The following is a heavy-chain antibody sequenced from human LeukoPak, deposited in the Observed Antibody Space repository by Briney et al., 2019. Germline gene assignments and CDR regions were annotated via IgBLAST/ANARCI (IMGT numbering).Heavy chain of an antibody. J-gene: IGHJ5*02. Sequence: GGSLRLSCAASGFTFSSYSMNWVRQAPGKGLEWVSYISSSSSTIYYADSVKGRFTISRDNAKNSLYLQMNGLRAEDTAVYYCARALRYFDWLSTSPEYNWFDPWGQGTLVTVSS. CDR1: GFTFSSYS. CDR2: ISSSSSTI. V-gene: IGHV3-48*01. CDR3: ARALRYFDWLSTSPEYNWFDP. D-gene: IGHD3-9*01.